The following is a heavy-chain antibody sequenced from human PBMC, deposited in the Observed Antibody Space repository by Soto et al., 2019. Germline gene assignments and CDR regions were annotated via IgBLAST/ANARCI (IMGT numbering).Heavy chain of an antibody. CDR3: ARGDYGTGGYPFPYFDY. J-gene: IGHJ4*02. V-gene: IGHV1-2*02. D-gene: IGHD2-8*02. CDR2: INPDSGAT. CDR1: GYSFTRYY. Sequence: HEHLVQSGAEVKRPGASLKVSCKASGYSFTRYYIHWVRQAPGQGREWMGWINPDSGATNYAQNFQGRVTLTSDTSISTASMDLTSLTSDDTAVYYCARGDYGTGGYPFPYFDYWGQGTLVIVSS.